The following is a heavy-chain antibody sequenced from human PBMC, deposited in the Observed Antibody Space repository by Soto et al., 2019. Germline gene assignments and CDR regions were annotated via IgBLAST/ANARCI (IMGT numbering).Heavy chain of an antibody. CDR3: AKRWSGSYVEGY. D-gene: IGHD1-26*01. CDR2: ISGSGGST. V-gene: IGHV3-23*01. CDR1: GFTFSSYA. J-gene: IGHJ4*02. Sequence: EVQLLESGGGLVQPGGSLRLSCAASGFTFSSYAMSWVRQAPGKGLEWVSAISGSGGSTYYADSVKGLFTISGDNSKNTLYLQMNRLRAEDTAVYYCAKRWSGSYVEGYWGQGTMVTVSS.